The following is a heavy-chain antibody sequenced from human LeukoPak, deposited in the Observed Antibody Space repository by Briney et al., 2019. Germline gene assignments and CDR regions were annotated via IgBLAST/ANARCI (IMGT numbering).Heavy chain of an antibody. CDR3: ARGEYDFWSGYYYYYYYMDV. CDR2: IIPIFGTA. D-gene: IGHD3-3*01. CDR1: GGTFSSYA. Sequence: GASVKVSCKASGGTFSSYAISWVRQAPGQGLEWMGGIIPIFGTANYAQKFQGRVTITADESTSTAYMELSSLRSEDTAVYYCARGEYDFWSGYYYYYYYMDVWGKGTTVTVSS. V-gene: IGHV1-69*13. J-gene: IGHJ6*03.